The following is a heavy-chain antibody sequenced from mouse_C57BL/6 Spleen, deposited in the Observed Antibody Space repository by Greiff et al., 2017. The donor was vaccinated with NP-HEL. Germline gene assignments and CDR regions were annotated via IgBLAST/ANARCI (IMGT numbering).Heavy chain of an antibody. Sequence: EVKVVESEGGLVQPGSSMKLSCTASGFTFSDYYMAWVRQVPEKGLEWVANINYDGSSTYYLDSLKSRFIISRDNAKNILYLQMSSLKSEDTATYYCARFYYGYDGFDYWGQGTTLTVSS. J-gene: IGHJ2*01. CDR2: INYDGSST. CDR3: ARFYYGYDGFDY. D-gene: IGHD2-2*01. CDR1: GFTFSDYY. V-gene: IGHV5-16*01.